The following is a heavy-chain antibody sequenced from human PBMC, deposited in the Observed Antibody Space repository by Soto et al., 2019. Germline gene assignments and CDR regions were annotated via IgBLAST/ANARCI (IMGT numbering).Heavy chain of an antibody. J-gene: IGHJ6*04. CDR3: AASIAARPGYYYYGMDV. CDR2: IDPSDSYT. D-gene: IGHD6-6*01. V-gene: IGHV5-10-1*01. CDR1: GYSFTSYW. Sequence: GESLKLYCQGSGYSFTSYWISWVRQMPGKGLEWMGRIDPSDSYTNYSPSFQGHVTISADKSISTAYLQWSSLKASDTAMYYCAASIAARPGYYYYGMDVWSEVTTVTVPS.